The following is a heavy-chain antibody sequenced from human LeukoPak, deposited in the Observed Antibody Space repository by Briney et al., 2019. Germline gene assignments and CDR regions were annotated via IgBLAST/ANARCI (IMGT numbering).Heavy chain of an antibody. CDR1: GGSISSYY. CDR3: ARSDYYGSGSYFFDS. Sequence: SETLSLTCTVSGGSISSYYWSWIRQPPGKGLEWIGYIYYSGSTNYNPSLKSRVTISVDTSKNQFSLKLSSVTAADTAVYYCARSDYYGSGSYFFDSWGQGTLVTVSS. V-gene: IGHV4-59*01. CDR2: IYYSGST. J-gene: IGHJ4*02. D-gene: IGHD3-10*01.